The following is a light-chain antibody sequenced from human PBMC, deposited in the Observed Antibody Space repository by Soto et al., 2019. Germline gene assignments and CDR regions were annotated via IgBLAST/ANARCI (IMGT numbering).Light chain of an antibody. J-gene: IGLJ1*01. CDR1: SSDVGGYNY. CDR3: SSYAGSNNYV. Sequence: QYALTQPPSASGSPGQSVNISCTGTSSDVGGYNYVSWYQQHPGKAPKLMIYEVSKRPSGVPDLFSGSKSGNTASLTVSGLQAEDEAEYYCSSYAGSNNYVFGTGTQLTVL. V-gene: IGLV2-8*01. CDR2: EVS.